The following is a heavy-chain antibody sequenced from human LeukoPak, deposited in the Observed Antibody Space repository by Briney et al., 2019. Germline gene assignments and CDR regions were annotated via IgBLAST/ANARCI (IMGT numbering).Heavy chain of an antibody. CDR1: GFTFSSFG. CDR3: ARGWGGLGWFFDY. CDR2: IWYDGSAK. J-gene: IGHJ4*02. D-gene: IGHD4-23*01. V-gene: IGHV3-33*01. Sequence: GGSLRLSCAASGFTFSSFGIHWVRQAPGRGLEWVAIIWYDGSAKYFADSVKGRFTVSRDNSKNTLYLQMHSLRAEDTAVYYCARGWGGLGWFFDYWGQGTLVTVSS.